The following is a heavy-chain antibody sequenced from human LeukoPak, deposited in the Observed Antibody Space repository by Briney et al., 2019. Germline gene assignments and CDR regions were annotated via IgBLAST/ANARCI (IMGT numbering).Heavy chain of an antibody. CDR2: ISSSSSTI. Sequence: GGSLRLSCAASGFTFSSYSMNWVRQAPGKGLEWVSYISSSSSTIYYADSVKGRFTISRDNAKNSLYLQMNSLRAEDTAVYYCAREDISGGMDYWGQGALVTVSS. CDR1: GFTFSSYS. CDR3: AREDISGGMDY. V-gene: IGHV3-48*04. J-gene: IGHJ4*02. D-gene: IGHD2-8*02.